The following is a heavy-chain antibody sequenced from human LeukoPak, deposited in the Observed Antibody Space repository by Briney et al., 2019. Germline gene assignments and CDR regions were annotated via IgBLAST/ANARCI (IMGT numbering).Heavy chain of an antibody. D-gene: IGHD6-6*01. J-gene: IGHJ5*02. CDR2: IYYSGST. V-gene: IGHV4-39*01. CDR1: GGSISSSSYY. CDR3: ARPWYSRSSWFDP. Sequence: SETLSLTCTVSGGSISSSSYYWGWIRQPPGKGLEWIGSIYYSGSTYYNPSLKSRVTISVDTSKNQFSLKLSSVTAADTAVYYCARPWYSRSSWFDPWGQGTLVTVSS.